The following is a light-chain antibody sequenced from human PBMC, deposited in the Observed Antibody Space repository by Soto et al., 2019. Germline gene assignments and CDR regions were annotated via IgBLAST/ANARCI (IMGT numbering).Light chain of an antibody. Sequence: EIVLTQSPGTLSLSPGERDTLSCRASQSVPNNYLAWYQQKSGQAPRRLIFGASFRASGVPDRFSGSGSGTDFTLTISRLEPEDFAVYHCQQYGSSTTFGQGTKVEIK. CDR2: GAS. V-gene: IGKV3-20*01. CDR1: QSVPNNY. CDR3: QQYGSSTT. J-gene: IGKJ1*01.